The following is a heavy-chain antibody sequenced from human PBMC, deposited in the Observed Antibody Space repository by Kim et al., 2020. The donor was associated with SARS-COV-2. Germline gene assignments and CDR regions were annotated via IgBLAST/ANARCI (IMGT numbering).Heavy chain of an antibody. CDR3: AKDYCSSTSCYYYYYGMDV. V-gene: IGHV3-23*01. Sequence: GRFTISRDNSKNTLYLQMNSLRAEDTAVYYCAKDYCSSTSCYYYYYGMDVWGQGTTVTVSS. J-gene: IGHJ6*02. D-gene: IGHD2-2*01.